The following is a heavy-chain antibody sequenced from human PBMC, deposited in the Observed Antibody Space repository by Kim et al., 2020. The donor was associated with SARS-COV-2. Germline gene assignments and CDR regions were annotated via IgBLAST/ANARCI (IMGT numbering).Heavy chain of an antibody. CDR3: ARDYIAALVLYYYGMDV. J-gene: IGHJ6*02. D-gene: IGHD6-6*01. Sequence: ASVKVSCKASGYTFTGYYMHWVRQAPGQGLEWMGWINPNSGGTNYAQKFQGRVTMTRDTSISTAYMELSRLRSDDTAVYYCARDYIAALVLYYYGMDVWGQGTTVTVSS. V-gene: IGHV1-2*02. CDR2: INPNSGGT. CDR1: GYTFTGYY.